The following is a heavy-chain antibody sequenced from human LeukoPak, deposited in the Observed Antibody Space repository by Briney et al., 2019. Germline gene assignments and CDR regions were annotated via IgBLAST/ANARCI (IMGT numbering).Heavy chain of an antibody. CDR3: ARGSPDYWALSY. V-gene: IGHV3-48*04. CDR2: ISSSGSTI. CDR1: RFTFSTYS. Sequence: GGSLRLSCAASRFTFSTYSMNWVRQAPGKGLEWVSYISSSGSTIYYADSVKGRFTISRDNAKNTLYLQMNSLRAEDTALYYCARGSPDYWALSYWGQGTLVTASS. J-gene: IGHJ4*02. D-gene: IGHD3/OR15-3a*01.